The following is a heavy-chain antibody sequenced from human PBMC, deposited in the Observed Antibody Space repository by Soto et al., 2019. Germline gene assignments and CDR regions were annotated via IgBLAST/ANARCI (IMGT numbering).Heavy chain of an antibody. V-gene: IGHV4-31*03. D-gene: IGHD6-6*01. Sequence: PSETLSLTCTVSGGSISSGGYYWSWIRQHPGKGLEWIGYIYYSGSTYYNPSLKSRVTISVDTSKNQFCLKLSSVTAADTADYYCARGENVDYSSSPGMDDWGQGTTVTVSS. J-gene: IGHJ6*02. CDR3: ARGENVDYSSSPGMDD. CDR2: IYYSGST. CDR1: GGSISSGGYY.